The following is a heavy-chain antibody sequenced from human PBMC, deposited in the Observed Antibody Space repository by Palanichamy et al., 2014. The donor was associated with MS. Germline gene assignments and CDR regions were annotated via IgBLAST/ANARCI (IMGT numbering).Heavy chain of an antibody. V-gene: IGHV3-33*01. CDR2: IWYDGSNK. J-gene: IGHJ6*02. Sequence: VQLVESGGGVVQPGRSLRLSCAASGFTFSSYGMHWVRQAPGKGLEWVAVIWYDGSNKYYADSVKGRFTISRDNSKNTLYLQMNSLRAEDTAVYYCARDTPRMLSGSYYDHYYYYGMDVWGQGTTVTVSS. CDR1: GFTFSSYG. CDR3: ARDTPRMLSGSYYDHYYYYGMDV. D-gene: IGHD1-26*01.